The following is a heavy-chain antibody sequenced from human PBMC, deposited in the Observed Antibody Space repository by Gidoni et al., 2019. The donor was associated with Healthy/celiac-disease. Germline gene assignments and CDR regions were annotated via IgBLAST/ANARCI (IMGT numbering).Heavy chain of an antibody. J-gene: IGHJ6*02. Sequence: QLQLQESGPGLVKPSATLSLTCTVSGCSISSSSYYWGWIRQPPGKGLEWIGSIYYSGSTYYNPSLKSRVTISVDTSKNQFSLKLSSVTAADTAVYYCATPDYYYYGMDVWGQGTTVTVSS. CDR1: GCSISSSSYY. CDR2: IYYSGST. V-gene: IGHV4-39*01. CDR3: ATPDYYYYGMDV.